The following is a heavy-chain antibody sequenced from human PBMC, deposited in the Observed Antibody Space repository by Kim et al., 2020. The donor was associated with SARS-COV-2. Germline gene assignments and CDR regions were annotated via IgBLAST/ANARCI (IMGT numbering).Heavy chain of an antibody. J-gene: IGHJ4*02. CDR2: GNT. CDR3: ARQQLGTDY. Sequence: GNTGYAQKFQGRVTMTRNTSISTAYMELSSLRSEDTAVYYCARQQLGTDYWGQGTLVTVSS. D-gene: IGHD7-27*01. V-gene: IGHV1-8*01.